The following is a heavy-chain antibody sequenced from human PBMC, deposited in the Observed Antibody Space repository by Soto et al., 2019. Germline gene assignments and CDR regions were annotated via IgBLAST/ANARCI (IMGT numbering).Heavy chain of an antibody. CDR3: AKVQEVGSGNDVTYHLHVPNYYYYGMDV. Sequence: EVQLLESGGGLVQPGGSLRLSCAASGFTFSSYAMSWVRQAPGKGLEWVSAISGSGGSTYYADSVKGRFTISRDNSKNTLYLQMNSLRAEDTAVYYCAKVQEVGSGNDVTYHLHVPNYYYYGMDVWGQGTTVTVSS. V-gene: IGHV3-23*01. CDR2: ISGSGGST. CDR1: GFTFSSYA. J-gene: IGHJ6*02. D-gene: IGHD3-10*01.